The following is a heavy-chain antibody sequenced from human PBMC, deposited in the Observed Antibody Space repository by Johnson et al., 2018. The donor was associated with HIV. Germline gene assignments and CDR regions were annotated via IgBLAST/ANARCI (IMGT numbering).Heavy chain of an antibody. V-gene: IGHV3-30*04. CDR2: ISYAGSNQ. CDR1: GYTFSSYA. J-gene: IGHJ3*02. Sequence: QVQLVESGGGVVQPGRSLRLSCAASGYTFSSYAMHWVRQAPGKGLEWVAVISYAGSNQYYADSVKGRFTISRDNSKNTWYLQMNSLRAEDTAVYYCAKVRWELSSIGAFDIWGQGTMVTVSS. D-gene: IGHD1-26*01. CDR3: AKVRWELSSIGAFDI.